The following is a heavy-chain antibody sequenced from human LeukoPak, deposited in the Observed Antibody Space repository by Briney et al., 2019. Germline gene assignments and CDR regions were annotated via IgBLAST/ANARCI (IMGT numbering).Heavy chain of an antibody. D-gene: IGHD5-12*01. CDR2: FDPEDGET. Sequence: GASVKVSCKVSGYTLTELSMHWVRQAPGKGLEWMGGFDPEDGETIYAQKFQGRVTMTEDTSTDTAYMELSSLRSEDTAVHYCATPVARNYYFDYWGQGTLVTVSS. CDR3: ATPVARNYYFDY. V-gene: IGHV1-24*01. CDR1: GYTLTELS. J-gene: IGHJ4*02.